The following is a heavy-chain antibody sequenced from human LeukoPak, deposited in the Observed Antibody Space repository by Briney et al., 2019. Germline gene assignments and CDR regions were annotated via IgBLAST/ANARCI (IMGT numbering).Heavy chain of an antibody. D-gene: IGHD3-3*01. J-gene: IGHJ4*02. CDR1: GGSISSSNW. CDR2: IYHSGST. Sequence: SETLSLTCAVSGGSISSSNWWSWVRQPPGKGLEWIGEIYHSGSTNYNPSLKSRVTISVDKSKNQFSLKLSSVTAADTAVYYCARSPYYDFWSGYLTHLDYWGQGTLVTVSS. CDR3: ARSPYYDFWSGYLTHLDY. V-gene: IGHV4-4*02.